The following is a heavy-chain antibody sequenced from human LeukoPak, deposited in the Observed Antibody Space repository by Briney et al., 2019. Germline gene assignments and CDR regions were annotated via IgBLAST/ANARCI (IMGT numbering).Heavy chain of an antibody. CDR1: GDNVSTNNTA. CDR2: TYYRSKWYN. CDR3: ARGTWGSTYYFDY. J-gene: IGHJ4*02. Sequence: SQTLSLTCAISGDNVSTNNTAWNWIRQSPSRGLEWLGRTYYRSKWYNNYAVSVKSRITINPDTSKNQFSLQLNSVTPEDTAVYYCARGTWGSTYYFDYWGQGTLVTVSS. V-gene: IGHV6-1*01. D-gene: IGHD7-27*01.